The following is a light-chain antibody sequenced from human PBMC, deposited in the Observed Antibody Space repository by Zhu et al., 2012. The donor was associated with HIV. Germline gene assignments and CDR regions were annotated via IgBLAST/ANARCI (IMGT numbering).Light chain of an antibody. Sequence: EVVLTQSPDTLSLSPGDRATLACRASQSVSSNYLIWYQQKPGQAPRLLISRASARATAIPTRFSGSGSGTEFTLTISSLESEDFAVYYCHQYNNWPPTFGQGTKVEIK. CDR3: HQYNNWPPT. CDR2: RAS. V-gene: IGKV3-15*01. CDR1: QSVSSN. J-gene: IGKJ1*01.